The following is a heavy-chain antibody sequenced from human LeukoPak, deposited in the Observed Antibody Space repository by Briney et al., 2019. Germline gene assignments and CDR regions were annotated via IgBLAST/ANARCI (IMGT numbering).Heavy chain of an antibody. CDR3: ARAVYDISGYYYFDY. CDR2: IYYTGST. Sequence: SQTLSLTRTVSGGSISSGGHYWSWIRQHPGKGLEWIGYIYYTGSTYYNPSLKSRVTISVDTSKNQFSLKLSSVTAADTAVYYCARAVYDISGYYYFDYWGQGTLVTVSS. CDR1: GGSISSGGHY. J-gene: IGHJ4*02. D-gene: IGHD3-22*01. V-gene: IGHV4-31*03.